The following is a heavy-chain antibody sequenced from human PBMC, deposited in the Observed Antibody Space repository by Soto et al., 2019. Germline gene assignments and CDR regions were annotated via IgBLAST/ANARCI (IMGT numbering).Heavy chain of an antibody. CDR2: IHSGGNT. D-gene: IGHD6-19*01. J-gene: IGHJ5*02. CDR1: GFSISINY. Sequence: EVQLVETGGGLIQPGGSLRLSCAASGFSISINYMSWVRQAPGKGLEWVSIIHSGGNTDYADSVKGRFTVSRDNSKNTVYLQMNSLRAEDTAVYYCASISVAEGFDHWGQGTLVTVSS. V-gene: IGHV3-53*02. CDR3: ASISVAEGFDH.